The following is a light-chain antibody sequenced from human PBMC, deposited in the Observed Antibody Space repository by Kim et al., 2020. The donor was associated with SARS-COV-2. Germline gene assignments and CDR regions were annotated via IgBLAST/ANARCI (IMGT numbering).Light chain of an antibody. Sequence: LSRGERATLPCRASQSISSNLAWYQHKPGQAPRLLIYYASHRTSGIPSRFSGSGSGTDFTLTISSLEPEDFAVYYCQQRDNSPSTFGQGTRVEIK. CDR1: QSISSN. CDR3: QQRDNSPST. V-gene: IGKV3-11*01. J-gene: IGKJ5*01. CDR2: YAS.